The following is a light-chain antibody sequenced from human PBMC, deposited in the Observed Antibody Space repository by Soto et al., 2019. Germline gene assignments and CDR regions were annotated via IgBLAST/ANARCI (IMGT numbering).Light chain of an antibody. Sequence: QSVLTQPASVSGSPGQSITISCTGTSCDVGSYNLVSWYQQHPGKAPKLMIYEGSKRPSGVSNRFSGSKSGNTASLTISGLQAEDEADYYCCSYAGSSTLFGGGTQLTVL. CDR2: EGS. V-gene: IGLV2-23*01. J-gene: IGLJ2*01. CDR1: SCDVGSYNL. CDR3: CSYAGSSTL.